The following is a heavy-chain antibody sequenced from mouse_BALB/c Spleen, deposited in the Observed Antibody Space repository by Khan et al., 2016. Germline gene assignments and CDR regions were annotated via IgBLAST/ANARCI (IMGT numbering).Heavy chain of an antibody. CDR3: ARYYYGSSSYVDV. J-gene: IGHJ1*01. CDR1: GYTFTNYG. CDR2: INTYTGEP. V-gene: IGHV9-3-1*01. D-gene: IGHD1-1*01. Sequence: QIQLVQSGPELKKPGETVKISCKASGYTFTNYGMNWVKQAPGKGLKWMGWINTYTGEPTYADDFKGRFAFSLETSASTAYLQINNLKNEDTATYFCARYYYGSSSYVDVWGAGTTVTVSS.